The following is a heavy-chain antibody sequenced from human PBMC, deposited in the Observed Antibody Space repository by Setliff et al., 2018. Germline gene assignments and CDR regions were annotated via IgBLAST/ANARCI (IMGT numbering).Heavy chain of an antibody. CDR1: GFTFSRFG. J-gene: IGHJ6*02. D-gene: IGHD2-21*01. CDR2: VRYDGYNK. V-gene: IGHV3-30*02. CDR3: AKDSLEVVIALHGMDV. Sequence: LRLSCASSGFTFSRFGMYWVRQAPGKGLEWVAFVRYDGYNKYYADFVKGRFTISRDNAKNTLYLQMNSLTTEDTAVYYCAKDSLEVVIALHGMDVWGQGTTVTVSS.